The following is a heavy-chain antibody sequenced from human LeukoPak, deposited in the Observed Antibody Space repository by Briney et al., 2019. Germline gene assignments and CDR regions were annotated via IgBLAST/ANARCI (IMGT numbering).Heavy chain of an antibody. CDR2: ISGSGGRR. D-gene: IGHD6-25*01. V-gene: IGHV3-23*01. CDR3: AKAAARGTYYFDY. CDR1: GFTFNSYA. J-gene: IGHJ4*02. Sequence: GGSLRLSCAASGFTFNSYAMSWVRQAPGKGLEWVSAISGSGGRRYYADSVKGRFTISRDNSESTLYLQMNSLRAEDTAVYYCAKAAARGTYYFDYWGQGTLVTVSS.